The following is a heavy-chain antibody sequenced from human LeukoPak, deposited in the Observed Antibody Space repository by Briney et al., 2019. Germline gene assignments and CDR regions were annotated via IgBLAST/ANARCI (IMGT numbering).Heavy chain of an antibody. V-gene: IGHV3-23*01. CDR3: AKDVLKSPSGSDDYYYYYGMDV. CDR2: ISGSGGST. CDR1: GFTFSSYA. J-gene: IGHJ6*02. Sequence: PGGSLRLSCAASGFTFSSYAMSWVRQAPGKGLEWVSAISGSGGSTYYADSVKGRFTISRDNSKNTLYLQMNSLRAEDTAVYYCAKDVLKSPSGSDDYYYYYGMDVWGQGTTVTVSS.